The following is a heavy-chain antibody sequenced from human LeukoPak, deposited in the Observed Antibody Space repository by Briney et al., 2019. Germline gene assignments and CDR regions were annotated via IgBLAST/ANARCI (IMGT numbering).Heavy chain of an antibody. V-gene: IGHV3-48*03. CDR1: GFTFSSYE. CDR3: ARDLRGSGSDYNVIDY. D-gene: IGHD3-10*01. CDR2: ISSSGSTI. Sequence: PGGSLRLSCAASGFTFSSYEMNWVRQAPGKGLEWVSYISSSGSTIYYADSVKGRFTISRDNAKNSLYLQMNSLRAEDTAVYYWARDLRGSGSDYNVIDYWGQGTLVTVSS. J-gene: IGHJ4*02.